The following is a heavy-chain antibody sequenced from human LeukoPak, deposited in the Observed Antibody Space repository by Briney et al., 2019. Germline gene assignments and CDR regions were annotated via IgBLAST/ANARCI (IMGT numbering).Heavy chain of an antibody. D-gene: IGHD3-9*01. CDR2: ISWNSGSI. J-gene: IGHJ5*02. CDR1: GFSFSSYA. CDR3: AKAARYFDWGGINWFDP. Sequence: GGSLRLSCAASGFSFSSYAMSWVRQAPGKGLEWVSGISWNSGSIGYADSVKGRFTISRDNAKNSLYLQMNSLRAEDTALYYCAKAARYFDWGGINWFDPWGQGTLVTVSS. V-gene: IGHV3-9*01.